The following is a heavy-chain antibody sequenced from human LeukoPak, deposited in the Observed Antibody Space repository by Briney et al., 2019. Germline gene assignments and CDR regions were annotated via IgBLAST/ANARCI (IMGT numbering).Heavy chain of an antibody. D-gene: IGHD6-13*01. CDR1: GYTFTGYY. Sequence: GASVKVSCKASGYTFTGYYMHWVRQAPGQGLEWMGWINPNSGGTNYAQKFQGRVTMTRDTSISTAYMELSRLRSDDTAVYYCAPAGLTAAGGGDYWGQGTLAIVSS. J-gene: IGHJ4*02. CDR3: APAGLTAAGGGDY. V-gene: IGHV1-2*02. CDR2: INPNSGGT.